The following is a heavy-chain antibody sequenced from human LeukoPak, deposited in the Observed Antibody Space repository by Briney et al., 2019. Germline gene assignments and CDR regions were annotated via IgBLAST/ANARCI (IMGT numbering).Heavy chain of an antibody. J-gene: IGHJ4*02. CDR3: ARAVYSSGWYPDN. Sequence: ASVKVSCRASGYTFTGYYMHWVRQAPGQGLEWMGWINPNSGGTNYAQKFQGRVTMTRDTSISTAYMELSRLRSDDTAVYYCARAVYSSGWYPDNWGQGTLVTVSS. CDR1: GYTFTGYY. CDR2: INPNSGGT. D-gene: IGHD6-19*01. V-gene: IGHV1-2*02.